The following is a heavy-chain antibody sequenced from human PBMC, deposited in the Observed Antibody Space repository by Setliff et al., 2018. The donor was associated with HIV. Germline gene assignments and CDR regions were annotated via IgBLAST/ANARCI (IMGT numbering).Heavy chain of an antibody. Sequence: GASVKVSCKASGFTFTSSAVQWVRQARGQRLEWIGWIVVGSGNTNYAQKFQERVTITRDMSTSTAYMELSSLRSEDTAVYYCARDGGWFGAQLYYYYGMDVWGQGTTVTVSS. CDR2: IVVGSGNT. CDR1: GFTFTSSA. V-gene: IGHV1-58*01. J-gene: IGHJ6*02. D-gene: IGHD3-10*01. CDR3: ARDGGWFGAQLYYYYGMDV.